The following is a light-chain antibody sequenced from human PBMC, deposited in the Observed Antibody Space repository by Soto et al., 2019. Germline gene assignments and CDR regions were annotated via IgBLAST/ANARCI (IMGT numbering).Light chain of an antibody. J-gene: IGKJ3*01. CDR3: QQLNVFPPLFT. V-gene: IGKV1-9*01. CDR1: QGIRSY. Sequence: DIQLTQSPFFLSASVGDRVTITCRASQGIRSYLAWYQQRPGKAPELLIYGASTLRTGVASRFSGSGSGTDFTLTISSLQPEDFATYFCQQLNVFPPLFTFGPGTKVDIK. CDR2: GAS.